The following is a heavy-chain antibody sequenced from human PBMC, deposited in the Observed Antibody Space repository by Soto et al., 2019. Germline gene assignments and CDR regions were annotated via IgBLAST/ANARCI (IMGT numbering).Heavy chain of an antibody. V-gene: IGHV1-69*02. J-gene: IGHJ3*02. CDR3: ASPRYCTNGVCYTGDAFDI. D-gene: IGHD2-8*01. Sequence: QVQLVQSGAEVKKPGSSVKVSCKASGGTFSSYTISWVRQAPGQGLEWMGRIIPILGIANYAQKFQGRVTITADKSTSTAYMELSSLRSEDTAMYYCASPRYCTNGVCYTGDAFDIWGQGTMVTVSS. CDR2: IIPILGIA. CDR1: GGTFSSYT.